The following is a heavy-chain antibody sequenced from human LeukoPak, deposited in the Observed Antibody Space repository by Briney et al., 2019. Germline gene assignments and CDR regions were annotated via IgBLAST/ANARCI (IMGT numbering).Heavy chain of an antibody. D-gene: IGHD6-19*01. J-gene: IGHJ4*02. Sequence: ASVKVSCKASGYTFIGYYIHWVRQAPGQGLEWMGWVNPNSGGTNFAQKFQGRVTTTRDTSISTAYMELSRLTSDDTAVYHCARPLSSGWTTGYWGQGTLVTVSS. CDR2: VNPNSGGT. CDR3: ARPLSSGWTTGY. CDR1: GYTFIGYY. V-gene: IGHV1-2*02.